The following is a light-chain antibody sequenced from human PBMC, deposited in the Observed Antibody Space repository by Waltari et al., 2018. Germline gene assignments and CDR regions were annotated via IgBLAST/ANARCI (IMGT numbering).Light chain of an antibody. CDR1: SSNIGSTG. J-gene: IGLJ3*02. CDR3: AVWDDSLNGWV. Sequence: QSVLTQPPSASGTPGQRVTTPCSGSSSNIGSTGVDWYQQLPGTAPKLLIYSNNQRPSGVPDRFSGSKSGISASLAISGLQSDDEADYYCAVWDDSLNGWVFGGGTKLTVL. V-gene: IGLV1-44*01. CDR2: SNN.